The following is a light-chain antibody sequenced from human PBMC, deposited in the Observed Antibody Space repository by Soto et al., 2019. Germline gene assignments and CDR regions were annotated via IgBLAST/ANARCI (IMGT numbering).Light chain of an antibody. Sequence: QSALTQPASVSGSPGQSITISCTGTSSDIGGYNYVSWYQQHPGKAPKLMIYEVTNRPSGVSNRFSGSKSGNTASLTISGLQAEDEADYYCSSYTSISTQVLGGGTKLTVL. CDR1: SSDIGGYNY. V-gene: IGLV2-14*01. J-gene: IGLJ3*02. CDR2: EVT. CDR3: SSYTSISTQV.